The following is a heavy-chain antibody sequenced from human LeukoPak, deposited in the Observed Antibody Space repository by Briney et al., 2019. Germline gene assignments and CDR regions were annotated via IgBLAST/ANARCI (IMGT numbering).Heavy chain of an antibody. D-gene: IGHD5-24*01. CDR3: ARSSDASWLQCPEF. V-gene: IGHV1-18*01. CDR1: GYTFSNYS. CDR2: INTYSGNT. Sequence: ASVKVSCKASGYTFSNYSITWVRQAPGQGLEWMGWINTYSGNTNHAQKLQGRVTMTTDTSTSTAYMELRSLRSDDTAVYYCARSSDASWLQCPEFWGQGTLVTVSP. J-gene: IGHJ4*02.